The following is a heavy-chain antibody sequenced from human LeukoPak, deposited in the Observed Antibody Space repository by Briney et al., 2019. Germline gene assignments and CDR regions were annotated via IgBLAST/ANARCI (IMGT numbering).Heavy chain of an antibody. D-gene: IGHD2-21*02. CDR3: VREDTPATANY. CDR1: GFTFNTYS. V-gene: IGHV3-23*01. J-gene: IGHJ4*02. CDR2: ISGGGDIT. Sequence: GGSLRLSCAASGFTFNTYSMNWVRQAPGKGLEWVSAISGGGDITYYADSVTGRFTISRDSSKDTLFLQMHSLRPGDTAVYYCVREDTPATANYWGQGTLVTISS.